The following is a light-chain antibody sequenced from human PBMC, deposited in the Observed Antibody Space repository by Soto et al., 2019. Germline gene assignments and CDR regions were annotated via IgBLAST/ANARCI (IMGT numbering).Light chain of an antibody. Sequence: DIQMTQSPSFLSASVGDKVTITCRATESVSKWLAWYQEKPGNPPRPLIYDASTLESGVPSRFSGSGSGTEFTLTISSLQADDFAIYYCKKYNSYSWTFGQGTKVDIK. CDR3: KKYNSYSWT. CDR1: ESVSKW. CDR2: DAS. J-gene: IGKJ1*01. V-gene: IGKV1-5*01.